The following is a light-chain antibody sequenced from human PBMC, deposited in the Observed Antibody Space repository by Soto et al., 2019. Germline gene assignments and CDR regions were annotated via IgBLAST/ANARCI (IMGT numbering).Light chain of an antibody. CDR3: QKYNSGPRT. V-gene: IGKV1-27*01. Sequence: DIPMTQSPSSLSASVGDRVTITCRASQSISNYLDGYQQKPGKVPKLLIYAASTLQSGVPARFSGSGSGTDFTLTISSLQPEDVATYYCQKYNSGPRTFGPGTKVDIK. CDR2: AAS. CDR1: QSISNY. J-gene: IGKJ3*01.